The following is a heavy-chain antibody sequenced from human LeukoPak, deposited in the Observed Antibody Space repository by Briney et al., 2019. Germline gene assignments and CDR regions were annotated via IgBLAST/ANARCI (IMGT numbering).Heavy chain of an antibody. CDR2: ISDASTYI. Sequence: GGSLILSCAASGSTFNKYSMNWVRQAPGKGLEWVSSISDASTYIFYADSVKGRFTISRDNAKNSLYLQMNSLRAEDTAVYYCASQGGAMGGHDGWIDYLGQGTLVTVSS. J-gene: IGHJ4*02. CDR3: ASQGGAMGGHDGWIDY. CDR1: GSTFNKYS. D-gene: IGHD1-1*01. V-gene: IGHV3-21*01.